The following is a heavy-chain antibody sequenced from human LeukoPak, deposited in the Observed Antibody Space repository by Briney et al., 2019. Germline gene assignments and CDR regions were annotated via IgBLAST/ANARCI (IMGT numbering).Heavy chain of an antibody. Sequence: PGGSLRLSCAASGFTFNSYWMHWVRQVPGKGLEWLSGISGSGDRTYYAGSVKGRFTISRDNSKNTLYVQMNSLRVEDTATYYCAADLRYCSTSSCYYSGMAVWGQGTTVTVSS. D-gene: IGHD2-2*01. J-gene: IGHJ6*02. CDR3: AADLRYCSTSSCYYSGMAV. V-gene: IGHV3-23*01. CDR2: ISGSGDRT. CDR1: GFTFNSYW.